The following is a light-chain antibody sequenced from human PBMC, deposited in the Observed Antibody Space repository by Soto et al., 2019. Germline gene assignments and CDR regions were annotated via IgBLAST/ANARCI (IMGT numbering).Light chain of an antibody. J-gene: IGKJ5*01. Sequence: AIQLTQSPSSLSASVGDRVTITCRASQGISSALAWYQQKPGKSPKLLIYDASSLESGVPSRFSGSGSGTDFTLTISSLQPEDFATYYCQQFNSYPFTFGQGTRLEIK. V-gene: IGKV1-13*02. CDR1: QGISSA. CDR2: DAS. CDR3: QQFNSYPFT.